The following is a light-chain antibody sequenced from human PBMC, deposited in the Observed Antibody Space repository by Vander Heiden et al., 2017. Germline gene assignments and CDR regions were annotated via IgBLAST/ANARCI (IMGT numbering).Light chain of an antibody. CDR3: QQRSNWPPVLA. J-gene: IGKJ4*01. Sequence: EIVLTQSPATLSLSPGERATLPCRASQSVSSDLAWYQQKPGQAPRLLIYDASNRATGIPARFSGSGSGTDFTLTISSLEPEDFAVYYCQQRSNWPPVLAFGGGTKVEIK. CDR1: QSVSSD. V-gene: IGKV3-11*01. CDR2: DAS.